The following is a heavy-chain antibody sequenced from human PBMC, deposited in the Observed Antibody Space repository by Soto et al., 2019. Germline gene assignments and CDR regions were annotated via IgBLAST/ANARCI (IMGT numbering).Heavy chain of an antibody. CDR3: ATDRDYDVLTGYYKPFAY. CDR1: GYTFTSYD. V-gene: IGHV1-8*01. J-gene: IGHJ4*02. CDR2: MNPNSGNT. D-gene: IGHD3-9*01. Sequence: ASVKVSCKASGYTFTSYDINWVRQATGQGLEWMGWMNPNSGNTGYAQKFQGRVTMTRNTSISTAYMELSSLRSEDTAVYYCATDRDYDVLTGYYKPFAYWGQGTLVTVSS.